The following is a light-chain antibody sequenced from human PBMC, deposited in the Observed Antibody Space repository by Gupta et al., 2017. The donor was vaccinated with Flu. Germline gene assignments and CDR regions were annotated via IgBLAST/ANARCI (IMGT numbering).Light chain of an antibody. CDR1: NIGSKS. CDR2: DDS. J-gene: IGLJ2*01. CDR3: QVWDSSSDHVV. V-gene: IGLV3-21*02. Sequence: SYVLTQPPSVSVAPGPTARLTCGGNNIGSKSVNWYQQKPGQAPGLVVYDDSDRPSGIPERFSGSNSGNPATLTISRVEAGDEADYYCQVWDSSSDHVVFGGGTKLTVL.